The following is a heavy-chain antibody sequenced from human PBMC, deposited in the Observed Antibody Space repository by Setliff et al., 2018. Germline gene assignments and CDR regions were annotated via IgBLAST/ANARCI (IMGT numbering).Heavy chain of an antibody. CDR3: ATNPRKGRSGGYYYDDPYYYYMDV. CDR2: ITSSGDYI. V-gene: IGHV3-21*01. D-gene: IGHD3-22*01. J-gene: IGHJ6*03. Sequence: GGSLRLSCVASGFTFSSYSMSWVRQTPGKGLEWVSSITSSGDYIYYADSVKGRFTISRDNAKNSLYLQVNSLRAEDTAVYYCATNPRKGRSGGYYYDDPYYYYMDVWGKGTTVTVSS. CDR1: GFTFSSYS.